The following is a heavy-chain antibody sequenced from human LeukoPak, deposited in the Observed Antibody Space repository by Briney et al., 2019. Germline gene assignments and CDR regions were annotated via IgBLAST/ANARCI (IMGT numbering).Heavy chain of an antibody. V-gene: IGHV4-59*07. J-gene: IGHJ4*02. CDR1: GGSISTYY. Sequence: SDTLSLTCTVSGGSISTYYWSWIRQPPGKGLEWIGYIYYTGSTSYNPSLKSRVTMSLDTSKNQFSLELNSVTPADTAVYYCARQTGSGLFILPGGQGTLVTVSS. CDR3: ARQTGSGLFILP. CDR2: IYYTGST. D-gene: IGHD3/OR15-3a*01.